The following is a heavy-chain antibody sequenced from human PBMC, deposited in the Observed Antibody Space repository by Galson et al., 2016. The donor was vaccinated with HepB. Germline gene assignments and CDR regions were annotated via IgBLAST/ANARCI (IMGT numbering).Heavy chain of an antibody. J-gene: IGHJ4*02. CDR2: IYWNDDK. Sequence: PALVKPTQTLTLTCTFSGFSLSTSGVGVGWIRQPPGEALEWPALIYWNDDKRYSPSLKSSFSIPKDTSKNQVVLTMTNMDPVDTATYYCSRRTLHAGHWTFDYWGQGTLVTVSS. V-gene: IGHV2-5*01. CDR1: GFSLSTSGVG. CDR3: SRRTLHAGHWTFDY. D-gene: IGHD1-1*01.